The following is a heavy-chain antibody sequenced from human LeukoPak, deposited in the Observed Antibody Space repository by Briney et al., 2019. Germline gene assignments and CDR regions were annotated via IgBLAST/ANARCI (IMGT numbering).Heavy chain of an antibody. V-gene: IGHV4-59*01. CDR2: IYYSGST. J-gene: IGHJ5*02. D-gene: IGHD3-3*01. Sequence: SETLSLTCTVSGGSISSYYWSWIRQPPGEGLEWIGYIYYSGSTNYNPSLKSRVTISVDTSKNQFSLKLSSVTAADTAVYYCARGSTIFGVGIAPSFDPWGQGTLVTVSS. CDR1: GGSISSYY. CDR3: ARGSTIFGVGIAPSFDP.